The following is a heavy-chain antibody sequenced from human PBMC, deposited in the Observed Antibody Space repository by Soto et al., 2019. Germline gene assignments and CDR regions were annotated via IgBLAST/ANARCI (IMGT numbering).Heavy chain of an antibody. CDR3: ARQYSSSWLRYYYYGMDV. CDR1: GYTFTSYD. Sequence: ASVKVSCKASGYTFTSYDINWVRQATGQGLEWMGWMNPNSGNTGYAQKFQGRVTMTRNTSISTAYMELSSLRSEDTAVYHCARQYSSSWLRYYYYGMDVWGQGTTVTV. V-gene: IGHV1-8*01. J-gene: IGHJ6*02. CDR2: MNPNSGNT. D-gene: IGHD6-13*01.